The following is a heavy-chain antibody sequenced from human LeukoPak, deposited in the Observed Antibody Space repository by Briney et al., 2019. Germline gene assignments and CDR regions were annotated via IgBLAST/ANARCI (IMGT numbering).Heavy chain of an antibody. J-gene: IGHJ4*02. CDR1: GFTFSSYG. Sequence: GGSLRLSCAASGFTFSSYGMHWVRQAPGKGLEWVSYISSSGSTIYYADSVKGRFTISRDNAKNSLYLQMNSLRAEDTAVYYCARAQLWFDYWGQGTLVTVSS. D-gene: IGHD5-18*01. CDR2: ISSSGSTI. CDR3: ARAQLWFDY. V-gene: IGHV3-48*04.